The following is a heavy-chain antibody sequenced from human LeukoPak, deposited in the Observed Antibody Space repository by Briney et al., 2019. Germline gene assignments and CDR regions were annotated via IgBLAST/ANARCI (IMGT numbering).Heavy chain of an antibody. CDR3: ARVRLYYYYASG. CDR1: GGSISSSSYY. J-gene: IGHJ4*02. V-gene: IGHV4-39*07. D-gene: IGHD3-22*01. CDR2: IYYSGST. Sequence: SSETLSLTCTVSGGSISSSSYYWGWLRQPPGKGLEWIGSIYYSGSTYYNPSLKSRITITVDTSKNQFSLKLSSVTAADTAVYYCARVRLYYYYASGWGEGTLVTVSS.